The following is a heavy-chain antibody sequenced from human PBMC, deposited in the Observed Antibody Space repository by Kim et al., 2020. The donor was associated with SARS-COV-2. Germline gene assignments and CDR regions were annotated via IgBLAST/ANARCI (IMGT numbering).Heavy chain of an antibody. Sequence: GGSLRLSCAASGFTFSSYSMNWVRQAPGKGLEWVSYISSSSSTIYYADSVKGRFTISRDNAKNSLYLQMNSLRDEDTAVYYCARDWYCGGDCDDFDYWGQGTLVTVSS. D-gene: IGHD2-21*01. CDR2: ISSSSSTI. CDR3: ARDWYCGGDCDDFDY. CDR1: GFTFSSYS. V-gene: IGHV3-48*02. J-gene: IGHJ4*02.